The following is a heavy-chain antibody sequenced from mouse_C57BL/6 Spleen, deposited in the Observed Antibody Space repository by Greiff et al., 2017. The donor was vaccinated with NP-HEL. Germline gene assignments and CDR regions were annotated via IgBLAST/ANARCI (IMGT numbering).Heavy chain of an antibody. CDR1: GFNIKDYY. Sequence: EVQLQQSGAELVRPGASVKLSCTASGFNIKDYYMHWVKQRPEQGLEWIGRIDPEDVDTEYAPKFQGKATMTADTSSNTAYLQLSSLTSEDTAVYYCTTSLITTVVGGYWGQGTTLTVSS. CDR3: TTSLITTVVGGY. J-gene: IGHJ2*01. CDR2: IDPEDVDT. D-gene: IGHD1-1*01. V-gene: IGHV14-1*01.